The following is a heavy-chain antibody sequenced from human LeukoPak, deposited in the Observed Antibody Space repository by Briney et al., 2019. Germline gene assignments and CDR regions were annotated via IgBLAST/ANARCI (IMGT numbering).Heavy chain of an antibody. CDR2: VYYSGRT. CDR1: GGSISSSSYY. Sequence: TSETLSLTCTVSGGSISSSSYYWGWIRQPPGKGLGWIGSVYYSGRTYDNPSLKSRVTVSVDTSKSQFSLRLSSVTAADTAVYYCARLLYDRSGYYYFDYWGQGTLVTVSS. V-gene: IGHV4-39*01. CDR3: ARLLYDRSGYYYFDY. D-gene: IGHD3-22*01. J-gene: IGHJ4*02.